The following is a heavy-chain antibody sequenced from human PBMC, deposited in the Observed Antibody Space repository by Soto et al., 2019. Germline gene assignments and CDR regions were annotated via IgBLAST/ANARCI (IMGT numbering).Heavy chain of an antibody. Sequence: PSETLSLTCTVSGASISNYYWSWIRQPAGKGLECLGRIYASGTTTYNPSLRSRVTMSVDTSKNQLSLNLNSVTSADTAVYYCARESRSELGTVEHWGQGTLVTVS. CDR3: ARESRSELGTVEH. D-gene: IGHD1-1*01. CDR2: IYASGTT. V-gene: IGHV4-4*07. CDR1: GASISNYY. J-gene: IGHJ4*02.